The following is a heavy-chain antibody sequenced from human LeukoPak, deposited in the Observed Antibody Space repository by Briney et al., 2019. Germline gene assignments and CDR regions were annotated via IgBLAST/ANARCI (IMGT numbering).Heavy chain of an antibody. J-gene: IGHJ4*02. Sequence: GGSLRLSCAASGFTFSSNWMHWVRQAPGKGLVWVSYVNTDGSATTYADSVKGRFTISRDNAKNTLYLQMNSLRAEDTAVYYCARGGQGAADYWGQGTLVTVSS. CDR3: ARGGQGAADY. CDR1: GFTFSSNW. V-gene: IGHV3-74*01. D-gene: IGHD3-16*01. CDR2: VNTDGSAT.